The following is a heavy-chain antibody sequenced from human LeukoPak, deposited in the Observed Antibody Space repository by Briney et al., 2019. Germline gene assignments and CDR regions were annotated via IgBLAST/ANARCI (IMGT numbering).Heavy chain of an antibody. CDR2: ISSSSSYI. D-gene: IGHD2-15*01. Sequence: GGSLRLSCAASGFTFSSYAMHWVRQAPGKGLEWVSSISSSSSYIYYADSVKGRFTISRDNAKNSLYLQMNSLRAEDTAVYYCARDLSRGYCSGGSCYAPPGGDYWGQGTLVTVSS. V-gene: IGHV3-21*01. CDR1: GFTFSSYA. CDR3: ARDLSRGYCSGGSCYAPPGGDY. J-gene: IGHJ4*02.